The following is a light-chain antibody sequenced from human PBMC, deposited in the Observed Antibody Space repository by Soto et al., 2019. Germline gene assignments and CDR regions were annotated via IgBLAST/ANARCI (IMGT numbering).Light chain of an antibody. CDR3: QPYGSSPPIT. Sequence: EIVLTQSPGTLSLSPGERVTLSCRASQGVSNYLAWYQQKPGQAPRLLVYGASSRATGIPDRFSGSGSGTDFTLTISRLEPEDFAVYYCQPYGSSPPITFGQGTRLDIK. V-gene: IGKV3-20*01. CDR2: GAS. J-gene: IGKJ5*01. CDR1: QGVSNY.